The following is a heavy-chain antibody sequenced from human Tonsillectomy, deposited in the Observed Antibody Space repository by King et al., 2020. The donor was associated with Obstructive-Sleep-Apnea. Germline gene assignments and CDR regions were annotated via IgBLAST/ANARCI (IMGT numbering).Heavy chain of an antibody. V-gene: IGHV3-11*06. CDR3: ARVGIAVAGTWDY. D-gene: IGHD6-19*01. CDR2: IRSSSSYT. Sequence: VQLVESGGGLVKPGGSLRLSCAASGFTFSDYYMSWIRQAPGKGLEWGSYIRSSSSYTKYVDSVKGRFTISRDNAKNSLYLQMNSLRAEDTAVYYCARVGIAVAGTWDYWGQGTLVTVSS. CDR1: GFTFSDYY. J-gene: IGHJ4*02.